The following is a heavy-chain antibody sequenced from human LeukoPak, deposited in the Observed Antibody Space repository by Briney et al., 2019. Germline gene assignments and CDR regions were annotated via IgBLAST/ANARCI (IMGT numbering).Heavy chain of an antibody. CDR2: VYTSGST. V-gene: IGHV4-4*07. D-gene: IGHD3-3*01. CDR1: GGSISSYY. CDR3: ARDPVLSDFWSGYYTPQGWFDP. J-gene: IGHJ5*02. Sequence: SETLSLTCTVSGGSISSYYWSWIRQPAGKGLEWIGRVYTSGSTNYNPSLKSRVTMSVDTSKNQFSLKLSSVTAADTAVYYCARDPVLSDFWSGYYTPQGWFDPWGQGTLVTVSS.